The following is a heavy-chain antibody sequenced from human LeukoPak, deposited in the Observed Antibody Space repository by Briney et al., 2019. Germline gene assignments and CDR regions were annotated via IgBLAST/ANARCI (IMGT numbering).Heavy chain of an antibody. V-gene: IGHV4-39*01. D-gene: IGHD2-2*01. CDR2: IHNGGST. CDR1: GGSISSSAYY. Sequence: SETLSLTCTVSGGSISSSAYYWGWVRQPPGKGPEWIGSIHNGGSTYYNPSHRSRVSISVDTSKNQFSLKLSSVTAADTAVYYCARHPGRHCGSTSCPNWFDPWGQGTLVTVSS. CDR3: ARHPGRHCGSTSCPNWFDP. J-gene: IGHJ5*02.